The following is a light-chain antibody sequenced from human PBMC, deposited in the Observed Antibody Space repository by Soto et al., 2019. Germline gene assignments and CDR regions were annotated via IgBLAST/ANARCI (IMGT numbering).Light chain of an antibody. Sequence: DIPMTQSPSSMSASVGDRVTITCRASQGIHNRLAWYQQMPGKAPKLLIYSASTLQSGVPSRFSGSGSGTDFTLTISSLQPEDFATYYCQQAHGLPFTFGQGTRLDIK. V-gene: IGKV1-12*01. CDR2: SAS. CDR3: QQAHGLPFT. J-gene: IGKJ5*01. CDR1: QGIHNR.